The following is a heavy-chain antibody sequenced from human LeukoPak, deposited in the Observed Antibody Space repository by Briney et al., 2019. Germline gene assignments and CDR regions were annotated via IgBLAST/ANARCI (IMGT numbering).Heavy chain of an antibody. J-gene: IGHJ5*02. Sequence: PSETLSLTCTVSGGSISRSSYYWGWIRQPPGKGLEWIGSIYHSGSTYYNPSLKSRVTISVDTSKNQFSLKLSSVTAADTAVYYCARGDPYYYDSSGYYPNWFDPWGQGTLVTVSS. CDR3: ARGDPYYYDSSGYYPNWFDP. V-gene: IGHV4-39*07. CDR2: IYHSGST. D-gene: IGHD3-22*01. CDR1: GGSISRSSYY.